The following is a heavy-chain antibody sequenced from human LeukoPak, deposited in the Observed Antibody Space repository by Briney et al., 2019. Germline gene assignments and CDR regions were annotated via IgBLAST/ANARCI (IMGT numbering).Heavy chain of an antibody. J-gene: IGHJ4*02. CDR2: SYYSGST. D-gene: IGHD6-19*01. V-gene: IGHV4-61*05. CDR1: GGSISGSSYY. CDR3: ARGDSSGWYYDY. Sequence: SETLSLTCTVSGGSISGSSYYWGWIRQPPGKGLEWIGNSYYSGSTNYNPSLKSRVTISVDTSKNQFSLKLSSVIAADTAVYYCARGDSSGWYYDYWGQGTLVTVSS.